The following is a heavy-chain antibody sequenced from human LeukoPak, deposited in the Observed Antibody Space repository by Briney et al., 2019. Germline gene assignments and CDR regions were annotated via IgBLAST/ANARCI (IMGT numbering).Heavy chain of an antibody. CDR2: IVFGSGDP. J-gene: IGHJ4*02. D-gene: IGHD3-22*01. V-gene: IGHV1-58*02. CDR1: GFTFISST. CDR3: AGELKHYDSYGFYLRYFAY. Sequence: TSVKLSCKASGFTFISSTKQWVRQPRAQGLEWIGWIVFGSGDPNYAQKFQQRVTITRDMSTSTAYLGLSSLRSDDTAVYYCAGELKHYDSYGFYLRYFAYWGQGTLVTVSS.